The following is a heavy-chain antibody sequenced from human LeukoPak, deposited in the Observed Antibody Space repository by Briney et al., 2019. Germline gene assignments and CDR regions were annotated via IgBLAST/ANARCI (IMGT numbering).Heavy chain of an antibody. CDR3: ARQRGYSYGPDAFDI. V-gene: IGHV3-30-3*01. D-gene: IGHD5-18*01. J-gene: IGHJ3*02. CDR2: ISYDGSNK. CDR1: GFTFSSYA. Sequence: GGSLRLSCAASGFTFSSYAMHWVRQAPGKGLEWVAVISYDGSNKYYADSVKGRFTISRDNSKNTLYLQMNSLRAEDTAVYYCARQRGYSYGPDAFDIWGQGTMVTVSS.